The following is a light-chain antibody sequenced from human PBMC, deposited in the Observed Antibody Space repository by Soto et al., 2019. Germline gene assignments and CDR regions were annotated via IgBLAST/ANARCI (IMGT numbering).Light chain of an antibody. CDR1: QSVSSSY. CDR3: QQCGSSPIT. V-gene: IGKV3-20*01. Sequence: EIVLTQSPRTLSLSPGERVTLSFRASQSVSSSYLAWYQQKHGQAPRLLIYGASSRATGIPDRFSGSASGTDFTLTISRLEPEDFAVYYCQQCGSSPITFGQGTRLEIK. CDR2: GAS. J-gene: IGKJ5*01.